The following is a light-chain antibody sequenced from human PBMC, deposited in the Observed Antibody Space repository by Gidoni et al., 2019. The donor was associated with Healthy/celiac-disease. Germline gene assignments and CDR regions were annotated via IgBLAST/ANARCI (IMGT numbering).Light chain of an antibody. J-gene: IGKJ2*01. CDR1: QSVSSN. Sequence: EIVMTQSPATLSVSPGERATLSCRASQSVSSNLAWSQQKPGQAPRLLIYGASTRAADVPARFSGSGSGTEFTLTISSLQSEDFAVYYCQQYNNWPRTFGQGTKLGIK. CDR2: GAS. V-gene: IGKV3-15*01. CDR3: QQYNNWPRT.